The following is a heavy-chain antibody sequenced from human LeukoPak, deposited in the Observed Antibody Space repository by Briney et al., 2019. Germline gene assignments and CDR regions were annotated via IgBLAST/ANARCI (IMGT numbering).Heavy chain of an antibody. J-gene: IGHJ6*03. D-gene: IGHD1-26*01. CDR3: ARDPYSGSYGNYYYSFMDV. CDR2: ISRSSSYI. V-gene: IGHV3-21*01. Sequence: GGSLRLSCAASGFTFSSYSMNWVRQAPGKGLEWVSSISRSSSYIYYADSVKGRFTISRDNAKNSLYLQMNSLRAEDTAVYYCARDPYSGSYGNYYYSFMDVWGKGTTVTISS. CDR1: GFTFSSYS.